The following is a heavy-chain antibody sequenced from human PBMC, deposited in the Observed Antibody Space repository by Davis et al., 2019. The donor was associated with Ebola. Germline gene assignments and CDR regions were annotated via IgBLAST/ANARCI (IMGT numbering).Heavy chain of an antibody. CDR1: GFTFSSYW. V-gene: IGHV3-7*03. D-gene: IGHD2-2*01. J-gene: IGHJ4*02. CDR2: IKQDGSEK. CDR3: AKGVVCISSNCYYDF. Sequence: GGSLRLSCAASGFTFSSYWMSWVRQAPGKGLEWVANIKQDGSEKYYVDSVKGRFTISRDNAKNSLYLQMNSLRAEDTAVYYCAKGVVCISSNCYYDFWGQGTLVTVSS.